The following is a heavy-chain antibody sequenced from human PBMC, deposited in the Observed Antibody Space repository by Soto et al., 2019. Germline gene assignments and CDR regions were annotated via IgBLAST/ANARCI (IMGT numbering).Heavy chain of an antibody. D-gene: IGHD6-19*01. CDR2: ISAYNGNT. Sequence: QVQLVQSGAEVKKPGASVKVSCKASGYTFTSYGISWVRQAPGQGLEWMGWISAYNGNTNYAQKLQGTVTMTTATSTSTAYMERRSLRSDDTALYYCARDSAVAALDPWGQGTLVTVSS. J-gene: IGHJ5*02. CDR1: GYTFTSYG. CDR3: ARDSAVAALDP. V-gene: IGHV1-18*01.